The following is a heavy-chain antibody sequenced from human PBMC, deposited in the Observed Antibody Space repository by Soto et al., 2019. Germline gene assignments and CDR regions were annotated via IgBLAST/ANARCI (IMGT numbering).Heavy chain of an antibody. J-gene: IGHJ6*02. V-gene: IGHV3-74*01. CDR3: ARDAEGPYYYGMDV. CDR1: GFTFSSYW. Sequence: GGSLRLSCAASGFTFSSYWMHWVRQAPGKGLVWVSRINSDGSSTSYADSVEGRFTISRDNTKNTVYLQMNILRAEDTAVYYCARDAEGPYYYGMDVWGQGTTVTVSS. CDR2: INSDGSST.